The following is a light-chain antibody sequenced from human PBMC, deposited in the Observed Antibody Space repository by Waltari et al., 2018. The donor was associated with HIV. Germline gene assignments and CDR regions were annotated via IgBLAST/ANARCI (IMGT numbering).Light chain of an antibody. CDR1: KLGDKY. Sequence: SYELTQPPSVSVSPGQTAIITCSGDKLGDKYASWYQQRPGQSPVLVIYEDVKRPSGIPERFSGSNSGNTATLTISGTQAMDESDYDCQAWDSHNVIFGGGTKLTVL. V-gene: IGLV3-1*01. J-gene: IGLJ2*01. CDR3: QAWDSHNVI. CDR2: EDV.